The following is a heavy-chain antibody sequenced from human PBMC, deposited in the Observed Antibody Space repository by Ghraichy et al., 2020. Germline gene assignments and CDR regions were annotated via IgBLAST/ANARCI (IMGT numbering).Heavy chain of an antibody. CDR2: INHSGST. V-gene: IGHV4-34*01. D-gene: IGHD2-15*01. J-gene: IGHJ4*02. Sequence: SQTLSLTCAVYGGSFSGYYWSWIHQPPGKGLEWIGEINHSGSTDYNPSLKSRVTISVDTSKNQFSLKLSSVTAADPAVYYCARGGNPRPQRRVVAATQGLGYWGQGTLVTVSS. CDR3: ARGGNPRPQRRVVAATQGLGY. CDR1: GGSFSGYY.